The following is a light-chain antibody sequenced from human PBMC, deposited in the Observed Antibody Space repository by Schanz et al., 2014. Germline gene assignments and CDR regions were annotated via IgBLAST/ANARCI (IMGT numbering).Light chain of an antibody. J-gene: IGLJ3*02. CDR3: ATWDGSFGV. Sequence: QSVLTQPPSASGTPGQRITISCSGSTSKSGSYYVYWYQQLPGTAPRLLISRDSQRPSGVPDRFSGYRSGTSASLVISGLRSEDEADYFCATWDGSFGVFGGGTKVTVL. CDR2: RDS. CDR1: TSKSGSYY. V-gene: IGLV1-47*01.